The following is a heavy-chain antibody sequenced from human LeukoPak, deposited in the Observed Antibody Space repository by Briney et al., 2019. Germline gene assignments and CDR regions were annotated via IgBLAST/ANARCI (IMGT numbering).Heavy chain of an antibody. CDR3: ARSYGAFSGPVAY. Sequence: GGSLRLSCAASGFTFSSYSMNWVRQAPGKGLEWVANINQDGSEKHYVDSVKGRFTISRGNAKNSLYLQMNSLRAEDTAVYYCARSYGAFSGPVAYWGQGTLVTLSS. V-gene: IGHV3-7*01. D-gene: IGHD4-17*01. CDR2: INQDGSEK. CDR1: GFTFSSYS. J-gene: IGHJ4*02.